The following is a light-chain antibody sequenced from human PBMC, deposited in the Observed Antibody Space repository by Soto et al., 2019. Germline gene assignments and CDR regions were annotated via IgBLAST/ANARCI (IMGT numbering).Light chain of an antibody. Sequence: DIQMTQSPSTLSASLGDRVSITCRASQTINTWLAWYQQKPGKAPNLLIYEASSLESGVPSRFSGSGSGTEFTLTISSLHPGDFATYYCQQYNTYSRTLGQGTKVDIK. CDR1: QTINTW. V-gene: IGKV1-5*01. CDR2: EAS. CDR3: QQYNTYSRT. J-gene: IGKJ1*01.